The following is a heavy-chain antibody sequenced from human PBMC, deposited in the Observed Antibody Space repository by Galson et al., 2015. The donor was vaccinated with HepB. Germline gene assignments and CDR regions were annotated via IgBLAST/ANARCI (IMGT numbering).Heavy chain of an antibody. CDR2: IKQDGSEK. V-gene: IGHV3-7*03. CDR1: GFAFSSYW. J-gene: IGHJ4*02. Sequence: SLRLSCAASGFAFSSYWMSWVRQAPGKGLEWVANIKQDGSEKSYVDSVKGRFTISRDNAKNSLYLQMNSLRAEDTAVYYCARGLRYFDWLLHGCYFDYWCQGTLVTVSS. D-gene: IGHD3-9*01. CDR3: ARGLRYFDWLLHGCYFDY.